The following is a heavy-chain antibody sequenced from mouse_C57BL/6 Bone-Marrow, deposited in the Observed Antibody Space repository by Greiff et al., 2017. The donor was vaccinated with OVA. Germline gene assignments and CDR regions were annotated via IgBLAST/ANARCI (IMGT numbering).Heavy chain of an antibody. D-gene: IGHD1-1*01. Sequence: EVQLVESGGGLVQPGGSLKLSCAASGFTFSDYYMYWVRQTPEKRLEWVAYISNGGGSTYYPDTVKGRFTISRDNAKNTLYLQMSRLQSEDTAMYYCARHGSSYRDWLAYWGQGTLVTVSA. V-gene: IGHV5-12*01. CDR1: GFTFSDYY. J-gene: IGHJ3*01. CDR2: ISNGGGST. CDR3: ARHGSSYRDWLAY.